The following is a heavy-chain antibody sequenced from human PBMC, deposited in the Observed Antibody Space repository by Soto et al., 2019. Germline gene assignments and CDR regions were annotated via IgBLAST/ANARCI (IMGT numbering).Heavy chain of an antibody. D-gene: IGHD6-13*01. CDR3: AREVYEYSSSFDY. CDR1: GGSISSYY. V-gene: IGHV4-59*01. J-gene: IGHJ4*02. CDR2: IYYSGST. Sequence: SETLSLTCTVSGGSISSYYWSWIRQPPGKGLEWIGYIYYSGSTNYNPSLKSRVTISVDTSKNQFSLKLSSVTAADTAVYYWAREVYEYSSSFDYWGQGTLVTVSS.